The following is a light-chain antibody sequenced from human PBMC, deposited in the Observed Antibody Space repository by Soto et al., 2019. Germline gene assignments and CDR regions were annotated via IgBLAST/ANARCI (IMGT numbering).Light chain of an antibody. J-gene: IGKJ1*01. V-gene: IGKV3-11*01. CDR2: DAS. CDR1: QSVSSY. Sequence: EIVLTQSPATLSLSPGERATLSCRASQSVSSYLAWYQQKPGQAPRLLIYDASNRATGIPARFSGSGSGTDFTLTISSLGPEDFGVYYCQQLSNWLWTFGQGTKVEIK. CDR3: QQLSNWLWT.